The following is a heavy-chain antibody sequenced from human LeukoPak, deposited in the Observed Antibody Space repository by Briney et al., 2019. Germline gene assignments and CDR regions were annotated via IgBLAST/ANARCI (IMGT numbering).Heavy chain of an antibody. Sequence: SETLSLTCTVSSGSISSGGYYWSWIRQHPGKGLEWNGYIYYSGSTYYNPSLKSRVTISVDTSKNQFSLKLSSVTAADTAVYYCARVGSGYDLFPLDYWGQGTLVTVSS. V-gene: IGHV4-31*03. CDR2: IYYSGST. CDR1: SGSISSGGYY. D-gene: IGHD5-12*01. CDR3: ARVGSGYDLFPLDY. J-gene: IGHJ4*02.